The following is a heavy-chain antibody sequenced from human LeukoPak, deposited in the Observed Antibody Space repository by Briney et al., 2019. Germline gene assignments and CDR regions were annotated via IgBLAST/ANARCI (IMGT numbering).Heavy chain of an antibody. CDR3: ARYSNSGGDY. CDR2: INPNSGGT. J-gene: IGHJ4*02. CDR1: GYTFTSYD. D-gene: IGHD7-27*01. Sequence: ASVKVSCKASGYTFTSYDINWVRQATGQGLEWMGWINPNSGGTNYAQTFQGRVTMTRDTSISTASMELSRLRSDDSAVYFCARYSNSGGDYWGQGSLVTVSS. V-gene: IGHV1-2*02.